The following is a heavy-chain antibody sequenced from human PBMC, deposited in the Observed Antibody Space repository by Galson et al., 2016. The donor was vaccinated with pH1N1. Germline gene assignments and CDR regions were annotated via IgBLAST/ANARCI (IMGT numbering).Heavy chain of an antibody. Sequence: SVKVSCKAAGYSFTTYYMHWVRQAPGQGLEWMGIIDPSGDNTSYAQRLQGRVTMTRETSTSTVYMELSRLSSDDTAVYYCARRYYFDYWGQGTLVAVSS. CDR1: GYSFTTYY. V-gene: IGHV1-46*03. CDR3: ARRYYFDY. CDR2: IDPSGDNT. J-gene: IGHJ4*02.